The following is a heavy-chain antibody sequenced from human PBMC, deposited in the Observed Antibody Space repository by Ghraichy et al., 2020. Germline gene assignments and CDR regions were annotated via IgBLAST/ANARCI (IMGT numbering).Heavy chain of an antibody. CDR3: TTLSPTRWGSPAV. CDR2: IVSKGDGGAI. J-gene: IGHJ3*01. CDR1: GFTLSAAW. V-gene: IGHV3-15*07. D-gene: IGHD4-23*01. Sequence: GGSLRLSCGASGFTLSAAWMNWVRQAPGKGLEWVGRIVSKGDGGAIHYAAPVKGRFTISKDDSTNTMYLQMNSLKTEDTAVYYCTTLSPTRWGSPAVWGQGTKVTVSS.